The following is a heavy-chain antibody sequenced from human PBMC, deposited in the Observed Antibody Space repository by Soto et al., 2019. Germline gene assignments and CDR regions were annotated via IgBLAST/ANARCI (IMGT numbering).Heavy chain of an antibody. J-gene: IGHJ4*01. CDR2: ISGSGGTT. D-gene: IGHD5-12*01. CDR3: AKTRGYSGYDSIDY. V-gene: IGHV3-23*01. CDR1: GFTFSSYA. Sequence: EVQLLESGGGLVQPGGSLRLSCAASGFTFSSYAMSWVRQAPGKGLEWVSAISGSGGTTYYADSVKGRFTISRDNSKNTLYLQLNSLTVEDSAVYYCAKTRGYSGYDSIDYWGHGTLVTVSS.